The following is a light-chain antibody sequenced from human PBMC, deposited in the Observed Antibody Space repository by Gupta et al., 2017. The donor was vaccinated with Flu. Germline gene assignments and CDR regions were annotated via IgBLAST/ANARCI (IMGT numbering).Light chain of an antibody. V-gene: IGKV3-15*01. CDR3: QQYYNWPSR. CDR1: QSVSSN. Sequence: EILIPQSPPTLSVSPGERATLSCRASQSVSSNLAWYQQKPGQAPRLLIYGASTRATGIPARFSGSGSGTEFTLTISSLQSEDFAVYYCQQYYNWPSRFGQGTKLEIK. CDR2: GAS. J-gene: IGKJ1*01.